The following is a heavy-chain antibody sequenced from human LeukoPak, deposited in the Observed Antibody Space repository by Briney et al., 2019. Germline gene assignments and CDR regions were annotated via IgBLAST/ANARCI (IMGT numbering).Heavy chain of an antibody. V-gene: IGHV3-21*01. J-gene: IGHJ4*02. CDR2: ISSSGGYI. D-gene: IGHD5-24*01. Sequence: GGSLRLSCAASGFTFSGYDMNWVRQAPGKGLEWVSSISSSGGYIYYADSVKGRFTIPRDNAKNSLYLQMNSLRAEDTAVYYCARYSSYNYRVDYWGQGTLVTVSS. CDR1: GFTFSGYD. CDR3: ARYSSYNYRVDY.